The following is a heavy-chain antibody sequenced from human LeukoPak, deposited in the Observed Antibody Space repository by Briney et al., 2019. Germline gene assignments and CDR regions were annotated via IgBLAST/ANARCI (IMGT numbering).Heavy chain of an antibody. V-gene: IGHV1-8*01. Sequence: GASVKVSCKASGYTFTSYDINWVREATGQGLEWMGWMNPNSGNTGYAQKFQGRVTMTRNTSISTAYMELSSLRSEDTAVYYCARGSYYYDSSGPSGDYWGQGTLVAVSS. J-gene: IGHJ4*02. D-gene: IGHD3-22*01. CDR2: MNPNSGNT. CDR1: GYTFTSYD. CDR3: ARGSYYYDSSGPSGDY.